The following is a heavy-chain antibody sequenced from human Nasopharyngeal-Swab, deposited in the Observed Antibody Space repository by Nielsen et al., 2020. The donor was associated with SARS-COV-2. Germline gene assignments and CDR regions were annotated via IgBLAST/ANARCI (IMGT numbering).Heavy chain of an antibody. D-gene: IGHD1-1*01. CDR1: GYTFATYT. J-gene: IGHJ4*02. V-gene: IGHV1-3*01. CDR3: ARSTTTGNLDY. CDR2: INAGNGLT. Sequence: ASVKVSCKASGYTFATYTMQWVRQAPGQRLESMGWINAGNGLTKYSQKFQGRVTISRDTSASTAYMELSSLRSDDTAVYYCARSTTTGNLDYWDQGTLVTVSS.